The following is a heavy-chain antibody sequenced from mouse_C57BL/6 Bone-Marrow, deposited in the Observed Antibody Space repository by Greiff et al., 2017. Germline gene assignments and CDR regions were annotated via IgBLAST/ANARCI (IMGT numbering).Heavy chain of an antibody. Sequence: EVQGVESGGGLVQPGGSLKLSCAASGFTFSDYGMAWVRQAPRKGPAWVAFISNLAYSIYYADTVTGRFTISRENAKNTLYLEMSSLRSEDTAMYYCARQDYGSSFAYWGQGTLVTVSA. CDR1: GFTFSDYG. V-gene: IGHV5-15*01. D-gene: IGHD1-1*01. CDR3: ARQDYGSSFAY. CDR2: ISNLAYSI. J-gene: IGHJ3*01.